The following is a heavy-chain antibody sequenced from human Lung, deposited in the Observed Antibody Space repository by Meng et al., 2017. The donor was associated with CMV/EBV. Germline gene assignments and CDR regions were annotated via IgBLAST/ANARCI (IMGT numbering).Heavy chain of an antibody. V-gene: IGHV3-66*02. CDR2: IYSGGST. CDR3: GRKFDP. Sequence: VGSMSFSCAASRFTVRSNYMSWVRQAPGKGLEWVSVIYSGGSTYYADSVQGGFTISRDNSKNALYIQMNSLRAEDTAVYYCGRKFDPWGQGTLVTVSS. CDR1: RFTVRSNY. J-gene: IGHJ5*02.